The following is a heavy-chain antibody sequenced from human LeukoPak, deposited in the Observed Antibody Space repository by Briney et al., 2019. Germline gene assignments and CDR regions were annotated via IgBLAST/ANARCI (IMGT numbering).Heavy chain of an antibody. CDR1: GFTFSNYW. Sequence: GGSLRLSCAASGFTFSNYWMHCVRQAPGKGLVWVSRINSDGINTSYADSVKGRFTISRDKAKNTLNLQMNSLRAEDTAVYYCARDLGQYYDTSDNWFDPWGQGTLVTVSS. V-gene: IGHV3-74*01. CDR3: ARDLGQYYDTSDNWFDP. D-gene: IGHD3-22*01. J-gene: IGHJ5*02. CDR2: INSDGINT.